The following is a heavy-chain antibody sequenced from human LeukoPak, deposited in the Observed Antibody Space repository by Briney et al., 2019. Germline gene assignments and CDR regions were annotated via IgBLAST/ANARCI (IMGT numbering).Heavy chain of an antibody. V-gene: IGHV3-30-3*01. CDR1: GFAFSSLA. J-gene: IGHJ4*02. D-gene: IGHD2-15*01. CDR3: ARVGSRYCSGANCYDGF. Sequence: GGSLRLSCAASGFAFSSLAMHWVRQAPGKGLEWVAFISYDGNNQYYADSVKGRFTISRDNSKNTLYLQMNNLRAEDTAIYYCARVGSRYCSGANCYDGFWGQGTLVSVSS. CDR2: ISYDGNNQ.